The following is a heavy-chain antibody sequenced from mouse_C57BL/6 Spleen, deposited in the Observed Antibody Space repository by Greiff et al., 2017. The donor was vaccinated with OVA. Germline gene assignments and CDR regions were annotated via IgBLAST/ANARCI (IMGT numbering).Heavy chain of an antibody. CDR2: IYPGDGDT. Sequence: QVQLQQPGAELVRPGTSVKLSCKASGYAFSSSWMNWVKQRPGKGLEWIGRIYPGDGDTNYNGKFKGKATLTADKSSSTAYMQLSSLTSEDSAVYYCARDYGSSYAFDYWGQGTTLTVSS. CDR1: GYAFSSSW. V-gene: IGHV1-82*01. J-gene: IGHJ2*01. CDR3: ARDYGSSYAFDY. D-gene: IGHD1-1*01.